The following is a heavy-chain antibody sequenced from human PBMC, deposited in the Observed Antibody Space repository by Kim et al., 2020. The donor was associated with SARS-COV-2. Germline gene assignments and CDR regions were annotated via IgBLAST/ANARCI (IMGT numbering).Heavy chain of an antibody. CDR1: GGSISSSSYY. V-gene: IGHV4-39*01. CDR2: IYYSGST. D-gene: IGHD5-18*01. CDR3: ARHRRSWIQLGVGSNWFDP. J-gene: IGHJ5*02. Sequence: SETLSLTCTVSGGSISSSSYYWGWIRQPPGKGLEWIGSIYYSGSTYYNPSLKSRVTISVDTSKNQFSLKLSSVTAADTAVYYCARHRRSWIQLGVGSNWFDPWGQGTLVTVSS.